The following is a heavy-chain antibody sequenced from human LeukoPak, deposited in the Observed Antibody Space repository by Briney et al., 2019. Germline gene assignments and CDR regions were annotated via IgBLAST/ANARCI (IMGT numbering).Heavy chain of an antibody. V-gene: IGHV1-2*02. CDR1: GYTFTSYG. CDR2: INPNSGGT. CDR3: ARVGVAVAGTGLYYYYYMDV. Sequence: ASVKVSCKASGYTFTSYGISWVRQAPGQGLEWMGWINPNSGGTNYAQKFQGRVTMTRDTSISTAYMELSRLRSDDTAVYYCARVGVAVAGTGLYYYYYMDVWGKGTTVTVSS. J-gene: IGHJ6*03. D-gene: IGHD6-19*01.